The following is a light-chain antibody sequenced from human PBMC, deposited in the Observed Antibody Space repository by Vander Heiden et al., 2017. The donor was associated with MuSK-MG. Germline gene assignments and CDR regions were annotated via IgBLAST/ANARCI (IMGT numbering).Light chain of an antibody. Sequence: QSVLTQPPSASGTPGQRVTISCSGSNSNIGSNTVNWYQHLPGTAPKLLIYSNNQRPSGVPDRFSGSKSGTSASLAISGLQSEDEADYYCAAWDDSLSGSVFGTGTQVTVL. CDR1: NSNIGSNT. V-gene: IGLV1-44*01. J-gene: IGLJ1*01. CDR2: SNN. CDR3: AAWDDSLSGSV.